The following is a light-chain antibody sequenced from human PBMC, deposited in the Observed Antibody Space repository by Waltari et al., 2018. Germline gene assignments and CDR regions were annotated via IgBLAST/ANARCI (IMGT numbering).Light chain of an antibody. CDR1: QDISNY. J-gene: IGKJ1*01. Sequence: IQMTQSPSSLSASVGDRVTITCQASQDISNYLNWYQQKPGKAPKLLIYAASSLQSGVPSRFSGSGSGTDFTLTISSLQPDDFATYYCLQDYIYPWTFGQGTKVEV. CDR3: LQDYIYPWT. V-gene: IGKV1-6*01. CDR2: AAS.